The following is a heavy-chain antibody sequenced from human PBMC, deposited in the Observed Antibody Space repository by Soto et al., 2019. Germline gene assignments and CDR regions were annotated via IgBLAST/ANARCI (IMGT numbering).Heavy chain of an antibody. CDR3: AKDYRPVLRYSTSYGMDV. CDR1: GFTFSSYG. CDR2: ISYDGSNK. Sequence: QVQLVESGGGVVQPGRSLRLSCAASGFTFSSYGMHWVRQAPGKGLEWVAVISYDGSNKYYADSVKGRFTISRDNSKNTLYLQMNSLRAEDTAVYYCAKDYRPVLRYSTSYGMDVWGQGTTVTVSS. V-gene: IGHV3-30*18. J-gene: IGHJ6*02. D-gene: IGHD3-9*01.